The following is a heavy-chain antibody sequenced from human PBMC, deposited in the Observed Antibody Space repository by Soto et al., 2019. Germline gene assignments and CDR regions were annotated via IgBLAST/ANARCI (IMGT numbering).Heavy chain of an antibody. Sequence: ASVKVSCKASGYPFSDNQIHWLRRAPGQGLEWMGRINPKNDDTNYAQKFQGRVTMTRDTSIDTAYLELTGLTSDDTATYYCARKHSLDYIRWGLDPWGQGTLVTVSS. D-gene: IGHD4-4*01. J-gene: IGHJ5*02. CDR3: ARKHSLDYIRWGLDP. CDR1: GYPFSDNQ. CDR2: INPKNDDT. V-gene: IGHV1-2*02.